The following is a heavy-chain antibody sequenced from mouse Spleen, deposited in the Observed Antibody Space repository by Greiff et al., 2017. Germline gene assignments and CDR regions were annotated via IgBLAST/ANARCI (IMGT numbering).Heavy chain of an antibody. J-gene: IGHJ3*01. Sequence: VQLQQSGAELVRPGASVKLSCTASGFNFTDDYMHWVKQRPEQGLEWIGWIDPENGDTEYASKFQGKATITADTSSNTAYLQLSSLTSEDTAVYYCTTMITAWFAYWGQGTLVTVSA. D-gene: IGHD2-4*01. CDR3: TTMITAWFAY. V-gene: IGHV14-4*01. CDR2: IDPENGDT. CDR1: GFNFTDDY.